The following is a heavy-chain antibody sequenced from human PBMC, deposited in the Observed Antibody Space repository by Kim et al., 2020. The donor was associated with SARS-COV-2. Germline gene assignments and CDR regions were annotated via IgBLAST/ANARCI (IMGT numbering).Heavy chain of an antibody. V-gene: IGHV3-23*01. Sequence: GGSLRLSCAASGFTFSSYAMSWVRQAPGKGLEWVSAISGSGGSTYYADSVKGRFTISRDNSKNTLYLQMNSLRAEDTAVYYCAKDLKRVRVNKDAQLLWFGELFDPSFDYWGQGTLVTVSS. CDR2: ISGSGGST. CDR3: AKDLKRVRVNKDAQLLWFGELFDPSFDY. J-gene: IGHJ4*02. D-gene: IGHD3-10*01. CDR1: GFTFSSYA.